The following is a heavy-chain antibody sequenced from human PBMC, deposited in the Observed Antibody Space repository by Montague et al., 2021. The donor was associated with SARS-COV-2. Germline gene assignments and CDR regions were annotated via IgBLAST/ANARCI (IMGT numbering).Heavy chain of an antibody. CDR3: AAQLLSQLDY. D-gene: IGHD2-2*01. Sequence: SLRLSWAASGFTFSSYAMHWVRQAPGKGLEWVAVISYDGSNKYYADSVKGRFTISRDNSKNTLYLQMNSLRAEDTAVYYCAAQLLSQLDYWGQGTLVTVSS. J-gene: IGHJ4*02. CDR1: GFTFSSYA. CDR2: ISYDGSNK. V-gene: IGHV3-30-3*01.